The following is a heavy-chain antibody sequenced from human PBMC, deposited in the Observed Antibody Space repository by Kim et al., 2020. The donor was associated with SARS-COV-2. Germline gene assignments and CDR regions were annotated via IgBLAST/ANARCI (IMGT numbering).Heavy chain of an antibody. D-gene: IGHD3-16*01. CDR3: VRDRMGGAFDI. V-gene: IGHV3-48*02. J-gene: IGHJ3*02. CDR2: I. Sequence: IFYADSVRGRFTISRDNAKNSLYLQMNSLRDEDTAVYSCVRDRMGGAFDIWGQGTMVTVSS.